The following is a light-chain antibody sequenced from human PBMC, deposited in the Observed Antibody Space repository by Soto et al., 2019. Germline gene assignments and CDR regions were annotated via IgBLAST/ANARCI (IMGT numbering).Light chain of an antibody. J-gene: IGKJ1*01. CDR1: QSVSSSY. Sequence: EIVLTQSPGTLSLSPGERATLSCRASQSVSSSYLAWYQQKPGQAPRLLIDGASSRATGIPDRFSGSGSGTDFTLIISRLEPEDFAVYYCQQYGISPRTFGQGTKVEIK. CDR2: GAS. CDR3: QQYGISPRT. V-gene: IGKV3-20*01.